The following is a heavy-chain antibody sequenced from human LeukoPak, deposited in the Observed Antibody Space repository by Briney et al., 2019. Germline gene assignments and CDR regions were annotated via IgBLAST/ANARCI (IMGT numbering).Heavy chain of an antibody. V-gene: IGHV4-59*01. CDR2: IYYSGST. Sequence: SETLSLTCTVSGGSISSYYWSWIRQPPGQGLEWIGYIYYSGSTNYTPSLKSRVTISVDMSKNQFSLKLSSVTAADTAVYYCARAPVLWFGESRKYYFDYWGQGTLVTVSS. CDR3: ARAPVLWFGESRKYYFDY. D-gene: IGHD3-10*01. J-gene: IGHJ4*02. CDR1: GGSISSYY.